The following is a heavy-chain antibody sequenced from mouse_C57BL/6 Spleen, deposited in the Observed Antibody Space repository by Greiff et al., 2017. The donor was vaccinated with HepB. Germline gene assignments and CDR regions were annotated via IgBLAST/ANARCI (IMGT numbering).Heavy chain of an antibody. J-gene: IGHJ2*01. Sequence: VQLQQSGPELVKPGASVKISCKASGYTFTDYYMNWVKQSHGKSLEWIGDINPNNGGTSYNQKFKGKATLTVDKSSSTAYMEIRSLTSEDSAVYYCARMGDGHYGGYWGQGTTLTVSS. V-gene: IGHV1-26*01. CDR2: INPNNGGT. CDR1: GYTFTDYY. D-gene: IGHD1-1*01. CDR3: ARMGDGHYGGY.